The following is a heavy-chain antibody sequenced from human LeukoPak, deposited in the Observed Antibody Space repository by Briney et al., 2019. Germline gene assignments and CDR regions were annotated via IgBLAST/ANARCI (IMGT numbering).Heavy chain of an antibody. Sequence: SETLSLTCTVSGGSISSSSYYWGWIRQSPGKGLEWIGSIYYSGSTYHNPSLKSRVTISVDTSKNQFSLKLSSVTAADTAVYYCARGLGTLPPGGYWGQGTLVTVSS. D-gene: IGHD4-23*01. CDR2: IYYSGST. CDR3: ARGLGTLPPGGY. CDR1: GGSISSSSYY. V-gene: IGHV4-39*01. J-gene: IGHJ4*02.